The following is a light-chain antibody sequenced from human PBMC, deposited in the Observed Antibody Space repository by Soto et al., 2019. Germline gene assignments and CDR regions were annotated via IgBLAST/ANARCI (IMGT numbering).Light chain of an antibody. CDR1: SSNIGAGYD. V-gene: IGLV1-40*01. CDR3: QSYDSSLSGFYV. J-gene: IGLJ1*01. CDR2: GNS. Sequence: HPPSVPWAPGHRVTISCTGSSSNIGAGYDVHWYQQLPGTAPKLLIYGNSNRPSGVPDRFSGSKSGTSASLAITGLQAEDEADYYCQSYDSSLSGFYVFGTGTKVTVL.